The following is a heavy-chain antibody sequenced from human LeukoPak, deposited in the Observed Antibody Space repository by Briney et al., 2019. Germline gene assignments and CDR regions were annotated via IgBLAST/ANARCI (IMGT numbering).Heavy chain of an antibody. CDR1: GFTFSSYW. CDR3: ASSSIQLWCFNY. CDR2: IKQDGSEK. D-gene: IGHD5-18*01. Sequence: PGGSPRLSCAASGFTFSSYWMSWVRQAPGKGLEWVANIKQDGSEKSYVDSVKGRFTISRDNAKNSLYLQMNSLRAEDTAVYYCASSSIQLWCFNYWGQGTLVTVSS. V-gene: IGHV3-7*01. J-gene: IGHJ4*02.